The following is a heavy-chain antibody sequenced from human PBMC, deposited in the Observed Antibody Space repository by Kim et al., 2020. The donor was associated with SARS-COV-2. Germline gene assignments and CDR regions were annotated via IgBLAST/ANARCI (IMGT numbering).Heavy chain of an antibody. D-gene: IGHD2-8*02. Sequence: SQTLSLTCAIYGDSVSSNSAAWNWIRQSPSRGPEWLGRTYYRSRWNNDYALSVKSRITITPDPSRNQFSLHLNSVTPEDTAVYYCARDLPTTGGDYYYYGLDVWGQGTTVTVSS. V-gene: IGHV6-1*01. CDR3: ARDLPTTGGDYYYYGLDV. J-gene: IGHJ6*02. CDR2: TYYRSRWNN. CDR1: GDSVSSNSAA.